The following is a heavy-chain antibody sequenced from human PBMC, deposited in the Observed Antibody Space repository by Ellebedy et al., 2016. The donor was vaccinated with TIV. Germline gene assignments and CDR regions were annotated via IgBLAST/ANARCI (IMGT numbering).Heavy chain of an antibody. CDR3: ARDGRIDSINAYNGMDV. Sequence: ASVKVSCKASGGTFNNYAFSWVRQAPGQGLEWMGRIIPILGIANYAQKFQGRVTITADKSTSTVYLELSSLRPDDTAVYFCARDGRIDSINAYNGMDVWGQGTTVTVSS. J-gene: IGHJ6*02. CDR1: GGTFNNYA. D-gene: IGHD2-21*01. V-gene: IGHV1-69*04. CDR2: IIPILGIA.